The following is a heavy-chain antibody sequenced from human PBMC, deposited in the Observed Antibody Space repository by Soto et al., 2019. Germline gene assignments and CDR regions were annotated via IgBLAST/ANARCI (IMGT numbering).Heavy chain of an antibody. V-gene: IGHV1-18*01. CDR2: ISAYNGNT. D-gene: IGHD3-3*01. J-gene: IGHJ3*02. Sequence: QVQLVQSGAEVKKPGASVKVSCKASGYTFTSYGISWVRQAPGQGLEWMGWISAYNGNTNYAQKLQGRVTMTTDTSTSTAYMELRSLRSDDTAVYYCARPRRGLRFLEWLYYRCSSLHAFDIWGQGTMVTVSS. CDR3: ARPRRGLRFLEWLYYRCSSLHAFDI. CDR1: GYTFTSYG.